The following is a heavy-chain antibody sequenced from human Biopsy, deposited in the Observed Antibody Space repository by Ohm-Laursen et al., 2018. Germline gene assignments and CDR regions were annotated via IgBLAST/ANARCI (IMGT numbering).Heavy chain of an antibody. J-gene: IGHJ4*02. CDR1: GYTLNELY. D-gene: IGHD1-1*01. Sequence: SVKVSCKVSGYTLNELYMHWVRQVPGKGLEWMGGFAPENGKTVYAQNFQARVSLTEDTSTDTAYMELRSLRSEDTAVYYCAADINVWNVNYWGQGTQVTVSS. CDR3: AADINVWNVNY. CDR2: FAPENGKT. V-gene: IGHV1-24*01.